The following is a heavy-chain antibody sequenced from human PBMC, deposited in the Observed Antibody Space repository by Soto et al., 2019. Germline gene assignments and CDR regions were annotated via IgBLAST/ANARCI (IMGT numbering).Heavy chain of an antibody. CDR1: GFTLTSSA. D-gene: IGHD2-8*01. V-gene: IGHV1-58*01. CDR2: IVVGSGNT. J-gene: IGHJ4*02. Sequence: SVKVSCKASGFTLTSSALQWVRQARGQRLEWIGWIVVGSGNTNYAQKFQERVTITRDMSTSTAYMELNSLRAEDTAVYYCAKARCTTSNCYVPDYWGQGTLVTVSS. CDR3: AKARCTTSNCYVPDY.